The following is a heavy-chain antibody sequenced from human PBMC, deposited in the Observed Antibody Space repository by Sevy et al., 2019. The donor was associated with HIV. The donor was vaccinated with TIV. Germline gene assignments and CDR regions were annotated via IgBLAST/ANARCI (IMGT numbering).Heavy chain of an antibody. CDR2: INPESGDT. J-gene: IGHJ4*02. D-gene: IGHD3-3*01. V-gene: IGHV1-2*02. CDR1: GYIFSGYY. CDR3: ARGPLVSYYDFWKRAPDY. Sequence: ASVKVSCKASGYIFSGYYLYWVRQAPGQGLELMGWINPESGDTNYARKFQGRVTMTRDTSVTTAYMTLSRLKSNDTALYYCARGPLVSYYDFWKRAPDYWGQGTLVTVSS.